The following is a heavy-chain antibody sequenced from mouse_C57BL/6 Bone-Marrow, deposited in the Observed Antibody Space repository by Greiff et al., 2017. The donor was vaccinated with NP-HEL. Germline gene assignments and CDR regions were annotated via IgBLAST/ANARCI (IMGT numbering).Heavy chain of an antibody. Sequence: VQLQQPGAELVRPGTSVKLSCKASGYTFTSYWMHWVKQRPGQGLEWIGVIDPSDSYTNYNQKFKGKATLTVDTPSSTAYMQLSSLTSEDSAVYYCARWATTVVYFDYWGQGTTLTVSS. J-gene: IGHJ2*01. CDR3: ARWATTVVYFDY. CDR2: IDPSDSYT. CDR1: GYTFTSYW. V-gene: IGHV1-59*01. D-gene: IGHD1-1*01.